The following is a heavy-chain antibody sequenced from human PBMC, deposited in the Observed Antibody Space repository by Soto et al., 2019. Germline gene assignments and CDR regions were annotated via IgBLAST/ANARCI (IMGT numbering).Heavy chain of an antibody. D-gene: IGHD3-9*01. CDR3: AKDYMHYDILIPV. CDR2: ISGSGGST. CDR1: GFTFSSYA. Sequence: GGSLRLSCAASGFTFSSYAMSWVRQAPGKGLEWVSAISGSGGSTYYADSVKGWFTISRDNSKNTLYLQMNSLRAEDTAVYYCAKDYMHYDILIPVWGKGTTVTVSS. J-gene: IGHJ6*04. V-gene: IGHV3-23*01.